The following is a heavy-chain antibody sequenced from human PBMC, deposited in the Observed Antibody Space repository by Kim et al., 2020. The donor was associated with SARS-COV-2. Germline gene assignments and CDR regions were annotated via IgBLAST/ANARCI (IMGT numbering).Heavy chain of an antibody. J-gene: IGHJ6*02. V-gene: IGHV3-33*06. CDR1: GFTFSSYG. CDR3: AKDPAPSWELLGKYYYYGMDV. Sequence: GGSLRLSCAASGFTFSSYGMHWVRQAPGKGLEWVAVIWYDGSNKYYADSVKGRFTISRDNSKNTLYLQMNSLRAEDTAVYYCAKDPAPSWELLGKYYYYGMDVWGQGTTVTVSS. CDR2: IWYDGSNK. D-gene: IGHD1-26*01.